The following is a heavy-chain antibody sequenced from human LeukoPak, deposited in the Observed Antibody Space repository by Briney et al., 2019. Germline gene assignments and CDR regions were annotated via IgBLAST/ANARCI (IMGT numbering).Heavy chain of an antibody. J-gene: IGHJ4*02. D-gene: IGHD3-10*01. V-gene: IGHV3-21*01. CDR3: ARSRRSGSYYKGLAYYFDY. Sequence: GGSLRLSCAASGFTFSSYSMNWVRQAPRKGLEWVSSISSSSSYIYYADSVKGRFTISRDNAKNLLYLQMNSLRAEDTAVYYCARSRRSGSYYKGLAYYFDYWGQGTLVTVSS. CDR2: ISSSSSYI. CDR1: GFTFSSYS.